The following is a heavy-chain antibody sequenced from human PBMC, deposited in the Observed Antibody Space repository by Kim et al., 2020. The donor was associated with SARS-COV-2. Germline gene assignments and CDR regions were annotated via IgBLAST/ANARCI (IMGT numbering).Heavy chain of an antibody. D-gene: IGHD6-13*01. Sequence: GGSLRLSCAASGFTFSSYGMHWVRQAPGKGLEWVAVISYDGSNKYYADSVKGRFTISRDNSKNTLYLQMNSLRAEDTAVYYCAKVSAAASVYYYYGMDVWGQGTTVTVSS. V-gene: IGHV3-30*18. CDR3: AKVSAAASVYYYYGMDV. J-gene: IGHJ6*02. CDR1: GFTFSSYG. CDR2: ISYDGSNK.